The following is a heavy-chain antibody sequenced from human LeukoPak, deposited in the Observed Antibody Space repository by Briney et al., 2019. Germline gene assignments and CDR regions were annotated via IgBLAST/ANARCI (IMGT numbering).Heavy chain of an antibody. CDR2: ISSSSSTI. CDR1: GFTFSSYS. Sequence: PGGSLRLSCAASGFTFSSYSMNWVRQAPGKGLEWVSYISSSSSTIYYADSVKGRFTISRDNAKYSLYLQMNSLRAEDTAVYYCARQGGSNDFWSGSSERGFDPWGQGTLVTVSS. J-gene: IGHJ5*02. V-gene: IGHV3-48*01. CDR3: ARQGGSNDFWSGSSERGFDP. D-gene: IGHD3-3*01.